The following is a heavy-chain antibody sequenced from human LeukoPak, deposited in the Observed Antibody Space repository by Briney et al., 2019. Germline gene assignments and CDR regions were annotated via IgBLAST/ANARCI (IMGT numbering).Heavy chain of an antibody. V-gene: IGHV7-4-1*02. D-gene: IGHD3-3*01. J-gene: IGHJ3*02. CDR2: INTNTGNP. CDR1: GYTFTSYA. Sequence: ASVKVSCKASGYTFTSYAMNWVRQVPGQGLEWMGWINTNTGNPTYAQGFTGRFVFSLDTSVSTAYLQISSLKAEDTAVYYCAREVRGFLEWWRSDAFDIWGQGTMVTVSS. CDR3: AREVRGFLEWWRSDAFDI.